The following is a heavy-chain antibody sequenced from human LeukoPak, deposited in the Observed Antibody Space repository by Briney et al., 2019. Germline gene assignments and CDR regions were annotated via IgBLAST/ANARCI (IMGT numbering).Heavy chain of an antibody. V-gene: IGHV3-21*01. D-gene: IGHD6-6*01. J-gene: IGHJ4*02. CDR2: ISSSSSYI. Sequence: GGSLRLSCAASGFTFSSYNMNWVRQAPGKGLEWVSSISSSSSYIYYADSVKGRFTISRDNAKNSLYLQMNSLRAEDTAVYYCAREGSSSRRFDYWGQGTLVTVSS. CDR1: GFTFSSYN. CDR3: AREGSSSRRFDY.